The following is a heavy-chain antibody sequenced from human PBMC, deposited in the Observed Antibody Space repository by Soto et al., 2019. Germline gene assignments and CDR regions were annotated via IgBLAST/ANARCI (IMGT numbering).Heavy chain of an antibody. CDR1: GFTFSSYA. Sequence: LRLSCAASGFTFSSYAMHWVRQAPGKGLEWVAVISYDGSNKYYADSVKGRFTISRDNSKNTLYLQMNSLRAEDTAVYYCARDMRLGRSSGTIFDYWGQGTLVTVSS. CDR2: ISYDGSNK. J-gene: IGHJ4*02. V-gene: IGHV3-30-3*01. CDR3: ARDMRLGRSSGTIFDY. D-gene: IGHD2-2*01.